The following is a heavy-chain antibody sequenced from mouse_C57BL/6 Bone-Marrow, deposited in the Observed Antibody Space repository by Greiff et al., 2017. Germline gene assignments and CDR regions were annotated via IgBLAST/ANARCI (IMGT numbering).Heavy chain of an antibody. D-gene: IGHD2-4*01. CDR2: ISSGGSYT. CDR1: GFTFSSYG. J-gene: IGHJ3*01. Sequence: EVKLVESGGDLVKPGGSLKLSCAASGFTFSSYGMSWVRQTPDKRLEWVATISSGGSYTYYPDSVKGRFTISRDNAKNTLYLQMSSLKTEDTAMYYCARRFYYDYDGFAYWGQGTLVTVSA. V-gene: IGHV5-6*01. CDR3: ARRFYYDYDGFAY.